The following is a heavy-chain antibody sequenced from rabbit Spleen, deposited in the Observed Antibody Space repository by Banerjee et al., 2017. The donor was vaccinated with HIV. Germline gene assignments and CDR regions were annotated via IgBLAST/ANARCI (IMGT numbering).Heavy chain of an antibody. D-gene: IGHD8-1*01. V-gene: IGHV1S40*01. J-gene: IGHJ3*01. CDR2: IYPSSGNT. CDR3: ARSGANYYTRLDF. CDR1: GLDFSRNYW. Sequence: QSLEESGGDLVKPGASLTLTCKASGLDFSRNYWICWVRQAPGKGLEWIACIYPSSGNTYYASWAKGRFTISKTSSTTATLQMTSLTAADMATYFCARSGANYYTRLDFWGPGTLVTVS.